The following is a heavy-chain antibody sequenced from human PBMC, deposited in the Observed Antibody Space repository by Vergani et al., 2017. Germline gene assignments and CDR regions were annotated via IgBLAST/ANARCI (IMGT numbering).Heavy chain of an antibody. Sequence: QVQLQESGPGLVKPPGTLSLTCAVSGDSISSNNCWTWVRQPPGKWLWEIGEIGHTKDTKYSPSLKSRVTVSVDESRNLFSLRLNSVTAADTAVYYCATIGYRRWGYYFDYWGQGILVTVSS. CDR2: IGHTKDT. V-gene: IGHV4-4*03. CDR3: ATIGYRRWGYYFDY. CDR1: GDSISSNNC. J-gene: IGHJ4*02. D-gene: IGHD2-2*02.